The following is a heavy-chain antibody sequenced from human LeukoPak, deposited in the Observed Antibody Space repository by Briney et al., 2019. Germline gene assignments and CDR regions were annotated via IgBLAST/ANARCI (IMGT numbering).Heavy chain of an antibody. J-gene: IGHJ4*02. CDR3: ARIKERANYYDSSGYYFDY. V-gene: IGHV3-53*01. Sequence: GGSLRLSCAVSGFTVSSNYMSWVRQAPGKGLEWVSVIYSGGSTYYADSVKGRFTISRDNSKNTLYLQMNSLRAEDTAVYYCARIKERANYYDSSGYYFDYWGQGTLVTVSS. CDR1: GFTVSSNY. D-gene: IGHD3-22*01. CDR2: IYSGGST.